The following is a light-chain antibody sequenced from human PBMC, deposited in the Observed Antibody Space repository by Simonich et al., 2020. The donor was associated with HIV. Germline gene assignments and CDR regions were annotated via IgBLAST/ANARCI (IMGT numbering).Light chain of an antibody. Sequence: EIVMTQSPATLSVSPGERATLSCRAIQSVSSNLAWYQPKPGQAPRLLIYGASTRAAGIPARFSGSGSGTDFTLTISSLQPEDFATYYCQQSYSTLYTFGQGTKLEIK. J-gene: IGKJ2*01. CDR3: QQSYSTLYT. CDR1: QSVSSN. V-gene: IGKV3-15*01. CDR2: GAS.